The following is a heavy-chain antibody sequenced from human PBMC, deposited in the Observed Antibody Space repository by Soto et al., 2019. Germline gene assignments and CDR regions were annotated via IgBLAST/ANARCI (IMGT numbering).Heavy chain of an antibody. CDR2: ISSSGGST. CDR3: AKDHDSSGWTYYYYYGMDV. V-gene: IGHV3-23*04. D-gene: IGHD6-19*01. CDR1: GFTFSSYE. J-gene: IGHJ6*02. Sequence: EVQLVESGGGLVQPGGSLRLSCAASGFTFSSYEMNWVRQAPGKGLEWVSYISSSGGSTYYADSVKGRFTISRDNSKNTLYLQMNSLRAEDTAVYYCAKDHDSSGWTYYYYYGMDVWGQGTTVTVSS.